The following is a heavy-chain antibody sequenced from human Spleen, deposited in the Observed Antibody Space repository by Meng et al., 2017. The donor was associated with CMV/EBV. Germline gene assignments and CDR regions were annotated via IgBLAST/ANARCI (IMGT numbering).Heavy chain of an antibody. CDR3: ARVPGGYCSSTSCYTGGY. V-gene: IGHV3-21*01. Sequence: GGSLRLSCAASGFTFSSYSMNWVRQAPGKGLEWVSSISSSSSYIYYADSVKGRFTISRDNAKNSLYLQMNSLRAEDTAVYYCARVPGGYCSSTSCYTGGYWGQGTLVTVSS. D-gene: IGHD2-2*02. CDR2: ISSSSSYI. J-gene: IGHJ4*02. CDR1: GFTFSSYS.